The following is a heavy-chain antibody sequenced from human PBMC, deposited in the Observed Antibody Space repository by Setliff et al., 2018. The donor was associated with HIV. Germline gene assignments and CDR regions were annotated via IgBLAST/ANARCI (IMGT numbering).Heavy chain of an antibody. CDR2: INPSGGST. D-gene: IGHD3-9*01. J-gene: IGHJ4*02. V-gene: IGHV1-46*01. CDR1: GYTFTSYY. CDR3: ARGPVLRYFDWLPITYFDY. Sequence: VASVKVSCKASGYTFTSYYMHWVRQAPGQGLEWMGIINPSGGSTSYAQKFQGRVTMTRDTSTSTVYMELSSLRSEDTAVYYCARGPVLRYFDWLPITYFDYWGQGTLVTVSS.